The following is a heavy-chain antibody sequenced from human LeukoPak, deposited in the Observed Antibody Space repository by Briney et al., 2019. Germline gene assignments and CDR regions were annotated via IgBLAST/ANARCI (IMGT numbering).Heavy chain of an antibody. J-gene: IGHJ6*03. D-gene: IGHD1-1*01. Sequence: PGGSLRLSCAASGFTVSSNYMSWVRQAPGKGLEWVSVIYSGGSTYYADSVKGRFTISRDNSKNTLYLQMNSLRAEDTAVYYCARGKYPDNDDYMDVWGKGTTVIVSS. CDR2: IYSGGST. V-gene: IGHV3-53*01. CDR1: GFTVSSNY. CDR3: ARGKYPDNDDYMDV.